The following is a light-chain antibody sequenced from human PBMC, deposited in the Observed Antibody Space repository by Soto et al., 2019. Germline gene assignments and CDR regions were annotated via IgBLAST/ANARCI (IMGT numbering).Light chain of an antibody. CDR2: AAS. CDR3: QQSYSTLIT. J-gene: IGKJ5*01. V-gene: IGKV1-39*01. CDR1: QSISSY. Sequence: DIQMTQSPSSLSASLGDRVTITCRAGQSISSYLNWYQQKPGKAPKLLIYAASSLQSGVPSRFSGSGSGTDFTLTISSLQPEDFATYYCQQSYSTLITFGQGTRLEIK.